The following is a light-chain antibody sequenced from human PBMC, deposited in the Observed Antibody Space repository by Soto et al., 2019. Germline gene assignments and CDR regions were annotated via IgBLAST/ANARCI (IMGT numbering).Light chain of an antibody. V-gene: IGLV2-14*03. Sequence: QSALTQPASVSGSPGQSITISCTGTSSDVGGYNYVSWYQQHPGKAPKLMIYDVSNRPSGVSNRISGSKSGNTASLTISGLQAEDEADYYCSSYTRSSSLAFGTGTKLTVL. J-gene: IGLJ1*01. CDR1: SSDVGGYNY. CDR3: SSYTRSSSLA. CDR2: DVS.